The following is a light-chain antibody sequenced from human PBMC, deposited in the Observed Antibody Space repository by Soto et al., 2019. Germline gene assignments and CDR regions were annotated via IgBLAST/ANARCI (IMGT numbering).Light chain of an antibody. CDR2: DVS. J-gene: IGLJ1*01. CDR1: SSDVGRYNY. CDR3: SSFTTSSTVV. Sequence: QSVLPQPASVSGSPGQSITISCTGTSSDVGRYNYVSWFQQHPGKAPKLLIYDVSNWPSGVSDRFSGSKSGNTASLTISGLQAEDEADYYCSSFTTSSTVVFGTGTKVTVL. V-gene: IGLV2-14*01.